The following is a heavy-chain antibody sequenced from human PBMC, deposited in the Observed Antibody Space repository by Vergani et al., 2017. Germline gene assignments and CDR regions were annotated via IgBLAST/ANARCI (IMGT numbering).Heavy chain of an antibody. J-gene: IGHJ4*02. V-gene: IGHV3-23*01. CDR2: ISGSGGST. CDR3: AKDLRFGVVIIYIVSWTVDY. CDR1: GFTFSSYP. D-gene: IGHD3-3*01. Sequence: EVQLLESGGGLVQPGGSLRLSSAAFGFTFSSYPRSWVRQAPGKGLEWFSAISGSGGSTNYADSVKGRFTISRDNSKNTRYLQMNSLRAEDTAVYYCAKDLRFGVVIIYIVSWTVDYWGQGTLVTVSS.